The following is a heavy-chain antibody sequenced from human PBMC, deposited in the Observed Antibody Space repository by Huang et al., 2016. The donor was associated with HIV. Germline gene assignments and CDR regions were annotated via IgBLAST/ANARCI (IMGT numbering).Heavy chain of an antibody. CDR3: AREVMITFGGPFDP. Sequence: QVQLQQWGAGLLKPSETLSLTCAVYGGSFSGYYWNWIRQSPGKGVEWIGQINHSGITNYNPSLKSRVTISVDTSKNQFSLKLNSVTAADTAVYYCAREVMITFGGPFDPWGHGNLVTVSS. V-gene: IGHV4-34*01. D-gene: IGHD3-16*01. CDR2: INHSGIT. J-gene: IGHJ5*02. CDR1: GGSFSGYY.